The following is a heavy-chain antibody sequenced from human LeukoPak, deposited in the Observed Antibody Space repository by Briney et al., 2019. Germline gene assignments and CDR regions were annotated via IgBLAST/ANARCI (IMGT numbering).Heavy chain of an antibody. Sequence: SETLSLTCTVSGGSISSYYWSWIRQPPGKGLEWIGYIYYSGSTNYNPSLKSRVTISVDTSKNQFSLKLSSVTAADTAVYYCAGGNYDSSGYPFDYWGQGTLVTVSS. CDR3: AGGNYDSSGYPFDY. D-gene: IGHD3-22*01. J-gene: IGHJ4*02. CDR1: GGSISSYY. CDR2: IYYSGST. V-gene: IGHV4-59*01.